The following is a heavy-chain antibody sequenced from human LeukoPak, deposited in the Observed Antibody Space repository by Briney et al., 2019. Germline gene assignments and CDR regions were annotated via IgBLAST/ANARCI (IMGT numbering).Heavy chain of an antibody. D-gene: IGHD3-16*02. J-gene: IGHJ4*02. CDR1: GGSVSSGSYY. CDR2: IYYSGST. CDR3: ARSPQAYDYVWGSYHSFDY. V-gene: IGHV4-39*01. Sequence: SETLSLTCTVSGGSVSSGSYYWSWIRQPPGKGLEWIGSIYYSGSTYYNPSLKSRVTISVDTSKNQFSLKLSSVTAADTAVYYCARSPQAYDYVWGSYHSFDYWGQGTLVTVSS.